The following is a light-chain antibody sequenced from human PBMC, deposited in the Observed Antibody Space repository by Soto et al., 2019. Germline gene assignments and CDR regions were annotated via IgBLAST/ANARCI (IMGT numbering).Light chain of an antibody. CDR2: EDD. CDR3: SSYTDSSNYV. CDR1: SGSIASKY. Sequence: NFMLTQTHSVSESPGKTVTISCTGSSGSIASKYVQWLQQRPGSAPTTVICEDDQRPSGVPHRFSGAIDSSSNSASLTISGLKTADEADYYCSSYTDSSNYVFGTGTKLTVL. V-gene: IGLV6-57*02. J-gene: IGLJ1*01.